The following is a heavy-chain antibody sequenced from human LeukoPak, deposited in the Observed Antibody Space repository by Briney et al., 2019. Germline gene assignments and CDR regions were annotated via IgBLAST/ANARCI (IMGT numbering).Heavy chain of an antibody. CDR1: GDSITTNSYW. CDR2: IYSSGNS. J-gene: IGHJ5*02. Sequence: PSETLSLTCSLSGDSITTNSYWWGWIRQSPGKGLEWIVSIYSSGNSYYNPSLKSRATISPDTSKNQYSLRLTSVTAADTAVYYCARRGIWDLLIGNWFDPWGQGILVTVSS. CDR3: ARRGIWDLLIGNWFDP. D-gene: IGHD2-21*01. V-gene: IGHV4-39*01.